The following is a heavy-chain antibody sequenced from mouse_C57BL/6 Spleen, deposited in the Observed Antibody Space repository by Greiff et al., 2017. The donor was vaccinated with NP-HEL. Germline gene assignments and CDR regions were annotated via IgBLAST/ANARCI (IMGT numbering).Heavy chain of an antibody. J-gene: IGHJ4*01. CDR2: IWSGGST. CDR3: ARNWDYDVNYYAMDY. V-gene: IGHV2-2*01. CDR1: GFSLTSYG. Sequence: VMLVESGPGLVQPSQSLSITCTVSGFSLTSYGVHWVRQSPGKGLEWLGVIWSGGSTDYNAAFISRLSISKDNSKSQVFFKMNSLQADDTAIYYCARNWDYDVNYYAMDYWGQGTSVTVSS. D-gene: IGHD2-4*01.